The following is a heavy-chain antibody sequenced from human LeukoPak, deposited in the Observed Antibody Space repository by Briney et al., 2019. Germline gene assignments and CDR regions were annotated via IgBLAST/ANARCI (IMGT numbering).Heavy chain of an antibody. CDR1: GYTFTSYD. CDR2: MNPNSGST. Sequence: ASVKVSCKASGYTFTSYDINWVRQATGQGLEWMGWMNPNSGSTGYAQKFQGRVTMTRNTSISTAYMELSSLRSEDTAVYYCARLATRPKYNWNYVRLFYYYYGMDVWGQGTTVTVSS. CDR3: ARLATRPKYNWNYVRLFYYYYGMDV. J-gene: IGHJ6*02. V-gene: IGHV1-8*01. D-gene: IGHD1-7*01.